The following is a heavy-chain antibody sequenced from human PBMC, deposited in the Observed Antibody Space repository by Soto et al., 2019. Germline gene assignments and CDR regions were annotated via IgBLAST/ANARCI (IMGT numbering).Heavy chain of an antibody. Sequence: EVQLCESGGGLVQPGGSLKLSCAASGFTFSSYCISWVRQAPGKGLEWVSAISGCGGSTYDADSVKGQFTSARDNTKNKLDLRINRLSAEDTAVYFCWKGRFALGTNWLAPWGQGDLVNVSS. CDR2: ISGCGGST. CDR3: WKGRFALGTNWLAP. CDR1: GFTFSSYC. J-gene: IGHJ5*02. V-gene: IGHV3-23*01.